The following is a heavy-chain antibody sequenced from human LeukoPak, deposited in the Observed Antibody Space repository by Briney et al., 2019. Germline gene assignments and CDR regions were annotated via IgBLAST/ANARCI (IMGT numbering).Heavy chain of an antibody. J-gene: IGHJ4*02. V-gene: IGHV3-23*01. CDR3: AKENAEAYYDSSGYPFDY. CDR1: GFTFSNAW. D-gene: IGHD3-22*01. CDR2: ISGSGGST. Sequence: PGGSLRLTCAASGFTFSNAWMSWVRQAPGKGLEWVSAISGSGGSTYYADSVKGRFTVSRDNSKNTLYLQMNSLRAEDTAVHYCAKENAEAYYDSSGYPFDYWGQGTLVTVSS.